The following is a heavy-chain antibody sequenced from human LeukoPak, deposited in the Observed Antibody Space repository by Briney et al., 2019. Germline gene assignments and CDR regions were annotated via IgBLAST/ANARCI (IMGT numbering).Heavy chain of an antibody. CDR3: ARGGGYGSGGSCYEY. CDR2: INTSSSYT. J-gene: IGHJ4*02. Sequence: GGSLRLSCAASGFTFSSYSMNWVRQAPGKGLEWVSSINTSSSYTYYADSVKGRFTISRDTAMNSLYLQMNSLRSEDTAVYYCARGGGYGSGGSCYEYWGQGTLVTVSS. D-gene: IGHD2-15*01. CDR1: GFTFSSYS. V-gene: IGHV3-21*04.